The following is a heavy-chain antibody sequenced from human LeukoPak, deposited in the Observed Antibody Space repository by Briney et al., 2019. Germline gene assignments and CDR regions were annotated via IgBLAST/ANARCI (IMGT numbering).Heavy chain of an antibody. J-gene: IGHJ4*02. V-gene: IGHV4-61*02. CDR2: IYTSGST. CDR3: ASARLTTSQYFDY. D-gene: IGHD4-17*01. Sequence: PSETLSLTCTVSGGSISSGSYYWSWIRQPAGKGLEWIGRIYTSGSTNYNPSLKSRVTISVDTSKNQFSLKLSSVTAADTAVYYCASARLTTSQYFDYWGQGTLVTVSS. CDR1: GGSISSGSYY.